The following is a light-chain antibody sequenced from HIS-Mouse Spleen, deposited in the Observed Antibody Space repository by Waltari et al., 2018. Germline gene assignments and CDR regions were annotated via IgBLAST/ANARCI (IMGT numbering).Light chain of an antibody. CDR1: SSDVGSYNL. CDR2: EGR. Sequence: QSALTQPASVSGSPGQSITIACTGTSSDVGSYNLVSWYYQHPGKAPKLMIYEGRKRPSGVSNRFSGSKSGNTASLTISGLQAEDEADYYCCSYAGSSTWVFGGGTKLTVL. J-gene: IGLJ3*02. V-gene: IGLV2-23*01. CDR3: CSYAGSSTWV.